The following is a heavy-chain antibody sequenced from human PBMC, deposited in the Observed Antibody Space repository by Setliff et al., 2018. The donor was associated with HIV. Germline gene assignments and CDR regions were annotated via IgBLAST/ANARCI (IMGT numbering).Heavy chain of an antibody. D-gene: IGHD3-3*01. V-gene: IGHV4-59*11. J-gene: IGHJ6*03. CDR1: GGSMNSHY. Sequence: PSETLSLTCTVSGGSMNSHYWSWIRQSPGRGLEWIGYIYYSVSTKYNPSLKSRVSMSIDTSKNQFSLKMSSVTAADTDVYYCARGVVDYDFWSGSGDYYYMDVWG. CDR2: IYYSVST. CDR3: ARGVVDYDFWSGSGDYYYMDV.